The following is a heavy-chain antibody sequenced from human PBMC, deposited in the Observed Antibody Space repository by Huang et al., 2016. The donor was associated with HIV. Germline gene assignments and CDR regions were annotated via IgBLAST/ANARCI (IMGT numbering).Heavy chain of an antibody. CDR2: RQNDGSEK. Sequence: VQLIESGGGVVQPGKSLRLSCATSGFILSNYGMHWVRQARGKGLKVGALRQNDGSEKKYADAVGGRFGVGRGIGNNTLFLQVRSVGVDDTAVYYCARGDYYDSSGYHPGYFDYWGQGILVTVSS. D-gene: IGHD3-22*01. CDR3: ARGDYYDSSGYHPGYFDY. CDR1: GFILSNYG. V-gene: IGHV3-33*04. J-gene: IGHJ4*02.